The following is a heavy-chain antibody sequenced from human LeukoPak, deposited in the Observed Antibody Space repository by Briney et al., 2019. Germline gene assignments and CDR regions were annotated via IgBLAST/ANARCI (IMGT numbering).Heavy chain of an antibody. CDR3: GTWGYYYDSSGSDLDY. Sequence: ASVKVSCKASGYTFTSYYMHWVRQAPGQGLEWMGWINPNSGGTNYAQKFQGRVTMTRDTSISTAYMELSRLRSDDTAVYYCGTWGYYYDSSGSDLDYWGQGTLVTVSS. CDR1: GYTFTSYY. J-gene: IGHJ4*02. D-gene: IGHD3-22*01. CDR2: INPNSGGT. V-gene: IGHV1-2*02.